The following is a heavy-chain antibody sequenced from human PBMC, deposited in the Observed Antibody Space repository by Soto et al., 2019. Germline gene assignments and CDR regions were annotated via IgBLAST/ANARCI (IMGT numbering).Heavy chain of an antibody. Sequence: QVQLVQSGAEVKKPGASVKVSCKASGYTFTSYAMHWVRQAPGQRLEWMGWINAGNGNTKYSQKFQGRVTITRDTSASTAYMELSSLRSEDTAVYYCARNLLLSLHDPALYCGMDVWGQGTTVTVSS. V-gene: IGHV1-3*01. D-gene: IGHD3-16*01. CDR1: GYTFTSYA. CDR2: INAGNGNT. CDR3: ARNLLLSLHDPALYCGMDV. J-gene: IGHJ6*02.